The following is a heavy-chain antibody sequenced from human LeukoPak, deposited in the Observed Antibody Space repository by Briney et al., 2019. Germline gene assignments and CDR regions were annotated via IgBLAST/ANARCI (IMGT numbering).Heavy chain of an antibody. CDR3: ARGLLWFGELWGLRMDV. V-gene: IGHV1-3*01. Sequence: ASVRVSFKASGYTLTIYAMHWVGQAPGERGERMGWINAGKGKTKNTQKFRGRGTINRETTASTAYMELSSLRSEDTAVSYCARGLLWFGELWGLRMDVWGKGTTVTVSS. CDR2: INAGKGKT. CDR1: GYTLTIYA. J-gene: IGHJ6*04. D-gene: IGHD3-10*01.